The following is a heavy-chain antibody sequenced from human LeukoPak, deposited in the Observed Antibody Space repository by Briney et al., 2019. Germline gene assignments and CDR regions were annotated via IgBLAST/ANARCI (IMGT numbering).Heavy chain of an antibody. Sequence: SETLSLTCAVYGGSFSGYYWSWIRQPPGKGLEWIGEINPSGSTNYNPSLKSRVTISVDTSKNQFSLKLSYVTAADTAVYYCARGGRGYSNSRINWFDPWGQGTLVTVSS. V-gene: IGHV4-34*01. CDR1: GGSFSGYY. CDR3: ARGGRGYSNSRINWFDP. J-gene: IGHJ5*02. CDR2: INPSGST. D-gene: IGHD4-11*01.